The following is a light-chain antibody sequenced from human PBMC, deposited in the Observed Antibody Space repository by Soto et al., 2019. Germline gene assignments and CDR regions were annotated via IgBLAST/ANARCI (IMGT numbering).Light chain of an antibody. CDR3: QKYNSAPLT. Sequence: DIQMTQSPSSLSASVGDRVTITCRASQGISNYLAWYQQKPGKVPKLLIYAASTLQSGVPSRFSGSGSGTDFTPTISSLQPEDVATHYCQKYNSAPLTLGGGTNVDIK. J-gene: IGKJ4*01. CDR1: QGISNY. V-gene: IGKV1-27*01. CDR2: AAS.